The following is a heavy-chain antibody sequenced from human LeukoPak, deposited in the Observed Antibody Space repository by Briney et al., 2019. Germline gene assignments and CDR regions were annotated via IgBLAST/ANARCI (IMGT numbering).Heavy chain of an antibody. CDR2: IYPGDSDT. CDR3: PRLVKPGGYYYYGMYV. V-gene: IGHV5-51*01. D-gene: IGHD4-23*01. Sequence: SGESLKIPLKGPGYSFTSYWIGWVRPTPGKGLEWMGIIYPGDSDTRYSPSFQAHVTISADKSISTAYLQWSSLKASATGMYYCPRLVKPGGYYYYGMYVWGQGTTVTAS. CDR1: GYSFTSYW. J-gene: IGHJ6*02.